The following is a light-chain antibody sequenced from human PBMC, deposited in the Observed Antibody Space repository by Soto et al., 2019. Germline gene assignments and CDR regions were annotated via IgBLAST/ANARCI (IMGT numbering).Light chain of an antibody. CDR1: QRISSY. Sequence: DIQMTQSPSSLSASVGDRVTITCRASQRISSYLNWYQQKPGKAPKLLIYAASSLQSGVPSWFSGSGSGTDFTLTISSLQPEDFATYYCQQSYSTPLTFGGGTKVEIK. J-gene: IGKJ4*01. V-gene: IGKV1-39*01. CDR3: QQSYSTPLT. CDR2: AAS.